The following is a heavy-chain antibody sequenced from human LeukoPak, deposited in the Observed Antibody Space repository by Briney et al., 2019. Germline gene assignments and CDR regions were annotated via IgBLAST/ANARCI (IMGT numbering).Heavy chain of an antibody. CDR2: ISYGGSNK. CDR3: ARNPYSSSWQDYYYYYYMDV. V-gene: IGHV3-30-3*01. D-gene: IGHD6-13*01. Sequence: GGSLRLSCAASGFTFSSYAMHWVRQAPGKGLEWVAVISYGGSNKYYADSVKGRFTISRDNSKNTLYLQMNSLRAEDTAVYYCARNPYSSSWQDYYYYYYMDVWGKGTTVTVSS. CDR1: GFTFSSYA. J-gene: IGHJ6*03.